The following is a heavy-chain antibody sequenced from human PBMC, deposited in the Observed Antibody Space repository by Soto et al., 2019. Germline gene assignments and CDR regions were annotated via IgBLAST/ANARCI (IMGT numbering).Heavy chain of an antibody. CDR1: GGSISSYY. J-gene: IGHJ3*02. Sequence: PSETLSLTCTVSGGSISSYYWSWIRQPPGKGLEWIGEINHSGSTNYNPSLKSRVTISVDTSKNQFSLKLSSVTAADTAVYYCARFYMVRGVMGAFDIWGQGTMVTVSS. D-gene: IGHD3-10*01. CDR3: ARFYMVRGVMGAFDI. V-gene: IGHV4-34*01. CDR2: INHSGST.